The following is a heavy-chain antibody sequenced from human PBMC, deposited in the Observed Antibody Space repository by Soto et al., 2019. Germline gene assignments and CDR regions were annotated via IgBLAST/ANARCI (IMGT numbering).Heavy chain of an antibody. J-gene: IGHJ5*02. CDR3: AREEGGSGGSCYSGCWFDP. Sequence: QVQLVQSGAEVKKPGSSVKVSCKASGGTFSSYAISWVRQAPGQGLEWMGGIIPIFGTANYAQKFQGRVTITADESTSTAYMELSSLRSEDTAVYYCAREEGGSGGSCYSGCWFDPWGQGTLVTVSS. V-gene: IGHV1-69*12. CDR2: IIPIFGTA. D-gene: IGHD2-15*01. CDR1: GGTFSSYA.